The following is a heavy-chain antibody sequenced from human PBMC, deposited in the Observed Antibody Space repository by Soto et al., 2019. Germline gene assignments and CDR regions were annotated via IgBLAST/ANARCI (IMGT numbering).Heavy chain of an antibody. CDR1: GGSFSGYY. J-gene: IGHJ4*02. D-gene: IGHD7-27*01. CDR3: ARDWGWGNLRIFDY. CDR2: INHSGST. V-gene: IGHV4-34*01. Sequence: QVQLQQWGAGLLKPSETLSLTCAVYGGSFSGYYWSWIRQPPGKGLEWIGEINHSGSTNYNPSLKSRVTISVDKSKNQFSLKLSSVTAADTAVYYCARDWGWGNLRIFDYWGQGTLVTVSS.